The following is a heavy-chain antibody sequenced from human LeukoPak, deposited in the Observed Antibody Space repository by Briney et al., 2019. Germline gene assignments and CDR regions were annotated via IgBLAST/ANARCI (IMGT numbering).Heavy chain of an antibody. CDR1: GRSFSGYY. Sequence: KASETLSLTCAVYGRSFSGYYWTWIRQPPGKGLEWIGEINHSGGTDRNPSLKSRVTMSVDTSKNQISLQLTSVTAADTAVYYCASGRSGNQLLYVYWGQGTLVTVSS. D-gene: IGHD2-2*02. V-gene: IGHV4-34*01. J-gene: IGHJ4*02. CDR2: INHSGGT. CDR3: ASGRSGNQLLYVY.